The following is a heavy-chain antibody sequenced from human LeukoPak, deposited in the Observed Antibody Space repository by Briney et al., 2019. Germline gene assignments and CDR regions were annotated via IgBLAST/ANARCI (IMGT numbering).Heavy chain of an antibody. CDR2: INPSGGST. V-gene: IGHV1-46*01. CDR1: GYTFTSYY. D-gene: IGHD3-3*01. Sequence: ASVKVSCKASGYTFTSYYMHWVRQAPGQGLEWMGIINPSGGSTSYAQKFQGRVTMTRDTSTSTVYMELSSLRSEDTAVYYCARQPKDFWSGYYFEYYYYGMDVWDQGTTVTVSS. CDR3: ARQPKDFWSGYYFEYYYYGMDV. J-gene: IGHJ6*02.